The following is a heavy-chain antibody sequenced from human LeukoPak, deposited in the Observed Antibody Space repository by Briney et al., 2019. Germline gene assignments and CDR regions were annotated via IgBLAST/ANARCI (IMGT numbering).Heavy chain of an antibody. J-gene: IGHJ4*02. V-gene: IGHV3-23*01. Sequence: GGSLRLSCAASGFTFSSYAMSWVRQAPGKGLEWVSAISGSGGSTYYADSVKGRFTISRDNSKNTLYLQMSSLRAEDTAVYYCAKASAMIVVVSKHFDYWGQGTLVTVSS. CDR3: AKASAMIVVVSKHFDY. D-gene: IGHD3-22*01. CDR2: ISGSGGST. CDR1: GFTFSSYA.